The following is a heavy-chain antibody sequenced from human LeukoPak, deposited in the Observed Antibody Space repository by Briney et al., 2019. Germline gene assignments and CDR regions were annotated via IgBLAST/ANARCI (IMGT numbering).Heavy chain of an antibody. D-gene: IGHD7-27*01. CDR1: GYTFTSYD. CDR2: MSPNSGNT. J-gene: IGHJ4*02. CDR3: ARGPPNWGFDY. Sequence: ASVKVPCKASGYTFTSYDINWVRRTGQGLEWMGWMSPNSGNTGYAQKFQGGVTMTRDTSISTAYMELSSLRSEDTAVYSCARGPPNWGFDYWGQGTLVTVSS. V-gene: IGHV1-8*01.